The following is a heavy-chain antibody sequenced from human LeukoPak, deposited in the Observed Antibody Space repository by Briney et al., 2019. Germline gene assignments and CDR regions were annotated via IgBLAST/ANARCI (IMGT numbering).Heavy chain of an antibody. J-gene: IGHJ5*02. CDR1: GFTFDDYA. V-gene: IGHV3-43*02. CDR2: ISGDGLRT. Sequence: GGSLRLSCAASGFTFDDYAMHWVRQGPGKGLEWVSLISGDGLRTYYADSVKGRFTMSRDDSKNSLYLQMNSLRTEDTAFYYCAKDQGPFDPWGQGTLVTVSS. CDR3: AKDQGPFDP.